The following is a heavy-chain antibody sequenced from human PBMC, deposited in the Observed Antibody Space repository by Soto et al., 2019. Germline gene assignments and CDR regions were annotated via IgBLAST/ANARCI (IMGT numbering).Heavy chain of an antibody. J-gene: IGHJ6*02. CDR2: IWYDGSNK. CDR3: ARDLLQRYYYDSSGYYYYYGMDV. D-gene: IGHD3-22*01. V-gene: IGHV3-33*01. Sequence: GGSLRLSCAASGFTFSSYGMHWVRQAPGKGLEWVAVIWYDGSNKYYADSVKGRFTISRDNSKNTLYLQMNSLRAEDTAVYYCARDLLQRYYYDSSGYYYYYGMDVWGQGTKVTVSS. CDR1: GFTFSSYG.